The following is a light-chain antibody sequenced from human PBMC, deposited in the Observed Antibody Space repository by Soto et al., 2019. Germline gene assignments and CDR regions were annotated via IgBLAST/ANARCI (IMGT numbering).Light chain of an antibody. CDR1: SSDVGAYKY. CDR2: EAT. CDR3: SSYTRRTTWV. J-gene: IGLJ3*02. Sequence: QSALTQPASVSGSPGQSITISCTGTSSDVGAYKYVSWYQQHPGKAPKLMIYEATNLPSGVSDRFSGSKSGNTASLTIYGLQAEDEADYYCSSYTRRTTWVFGGGTKLTVL. V-gene: IGLV2-14*01.